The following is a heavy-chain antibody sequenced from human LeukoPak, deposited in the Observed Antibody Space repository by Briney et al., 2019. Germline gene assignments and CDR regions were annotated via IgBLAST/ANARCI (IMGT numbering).Heavy chain of an antibody. J-gene: IGHJ5*02. CDR1: GYSISSGYS. V-gene: IGHV4-38-2*02. D-gene: IGHD5-12*01. Sequence: SETLSLTCTVSGYSISSGYSWGWIRQPPGKGLEWIGTIYLSGSNYYNPSLKSRVTISVDTSKNQFSLKLSSVAAADTAVYYCARVQRGYSGRTTPQNNRFDPWGEGTLVTVSS. CDR3: ARVQRGYSGRTTPQNNRFDP. CDR2: IYLSGSN.